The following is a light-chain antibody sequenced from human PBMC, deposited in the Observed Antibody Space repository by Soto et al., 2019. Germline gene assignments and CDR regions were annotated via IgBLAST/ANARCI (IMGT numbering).Light chain of an antibody. CDR3: MQALPKAVT. CDR2: LGS. J-gene: IGKJ2*01. Sequence: DIVMTQSPLSLPVTPGEPASISCRSSQSLLHRNGYNYLDWYLQKPGQSPQLLIYLGSNRASGVPDRFSGSGSGTEFTLKISRVEAEDVGVYYCMQALPKAVTVGQGTKLEIK. V-gene: IGKV2-28*01. CDR1: QSLLHRNGYNY.